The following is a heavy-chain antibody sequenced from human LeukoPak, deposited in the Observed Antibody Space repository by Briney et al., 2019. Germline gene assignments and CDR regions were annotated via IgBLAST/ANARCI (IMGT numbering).Heavy chain of an antibody. D-gene: IGHD3-10*01. CDR3: ARDRGEYYYGSGSYFEIY. Sequence: GGSLRLSCAASGFTVSSNYMSWVRQAPGKGLEWVSVIYSGGSTYYADSVKGRFTISRDNSKNTLYLQMNSLRAEDTAAYYCARDRGEYYYGSGSYFEIYWGQGTLVTVSS. CDR1: GFTVSSNY. CDR2: IYSGGST. V-gene: IGHV3-66*01. J-gene: IGHJ4*02.